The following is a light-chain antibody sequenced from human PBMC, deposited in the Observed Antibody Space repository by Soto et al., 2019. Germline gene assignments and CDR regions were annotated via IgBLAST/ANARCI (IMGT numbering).Light chain of an antibody. J-gene: IGKJ5*01. V-gene: IGKV3-11*01. CDR1: QSVSIH. CDR3: QHRSEWPVS. Sequence: ETLMTQSPGPLSVSLGERATLSCRASQSVSIHLAWYQQKPGQAPRLLIYDTSTRATGIPARFSGSGSGTDFTLTISSLEPEDFAVYYCQHRSEWPVSFGQGTRLEIK. CDR2: DTS.